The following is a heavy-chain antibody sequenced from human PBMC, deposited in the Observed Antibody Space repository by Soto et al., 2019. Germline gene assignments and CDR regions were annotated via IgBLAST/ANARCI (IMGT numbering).Heavy chain of an antibody. V-gene: IGHV3-23*01. CDR2: ISGSGGST. J-gene: IGHJ4*02. CDR3: AKAPWLVGYFDY. D-gene: IGHD6-19*01. CDR1: GFTFSSYA. Sequence: GGSLRLSCAASGFTFSSYAMSWVRQAPGKGLEWVSAISGSGGSTYYADSVKGRLTISRDNSTNTLYLQMNSLRAEDTAVYYCAKAPWLVGYFDYWGQGTLVTVSS.